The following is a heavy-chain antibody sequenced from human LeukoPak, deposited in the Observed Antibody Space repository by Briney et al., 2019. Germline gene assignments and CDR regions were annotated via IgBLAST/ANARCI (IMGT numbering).Heavy chain of an antibody. Sequence: GGSLRLSCTTSGFTSEDYAMHWVRQAPGKGLEWVSGISWNSGSIGYADSVKGRFTISRDNAKNSLYLQMNSLRAEDTALYYCAKDIVVTTPGPFDYWGQGTLVTVSS. V-gene: IGHV3-9*02. CDR2: ISWNSGSI. J-gene: IGHJ4*02. CDR3: AKDIVVTTPGPFDY. CDR1: GFTSEDYA. D-gene: IGHD5-12*01.